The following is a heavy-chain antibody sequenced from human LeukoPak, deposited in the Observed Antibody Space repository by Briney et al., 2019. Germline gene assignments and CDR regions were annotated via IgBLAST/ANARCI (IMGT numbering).Heavy chain of an antibody. CDR3: ARDPFLDP. V-gene: IGHV4-61*02. CDR1: GGSISSGSYY. D-gene: IGHD2/OR15-2a*01. Sequence: MTSETLSLTCTVSGGSISSGSYYWSWIRQPAGKGLEWIGRIYTSGSTNYNPSLKGRVTISVDTSKNQFSLKLSSVTAADTAAYYCARDPFLDPWGQGTLVTVSS. J-gene: IGHJ5*02. CDR2: IYTSGST.